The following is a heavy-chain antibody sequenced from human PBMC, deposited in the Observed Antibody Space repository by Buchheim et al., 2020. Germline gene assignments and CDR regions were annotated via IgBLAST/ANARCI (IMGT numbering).Heavy chain of an antibody. CDR1: GYSFTSYW. CDR2: IYPGDSDT. CDR3: ARGREYQLPLLNWFDP. D-gene: IGHD2-2*01. Sequence: EVQLVQSGAEVKKPGESLKISCKGSGYSFTSYWIGWVRQMPGKGLEWMGIIYPGDSDTRYSPSFQGQVTTPADKSNSTAYPQWSSLKASDTAMYYCARGREYQLPLLNWFDPWGQGTL. V-gene: IGHV5-51*03. J-gene: IGHJ5*02.